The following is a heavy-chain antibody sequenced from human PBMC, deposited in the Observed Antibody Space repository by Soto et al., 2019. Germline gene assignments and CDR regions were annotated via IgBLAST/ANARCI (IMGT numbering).Heavy chain of an antibody. CDR3: AKGFIVVVTAIRPDDNFDV. CDR1: GFTFNTYA. CDR2: ISGSGGTI. Sequence: WSLRLSCAASGFTFNTYAMNWVRQAPGKGLEWVASISGSGGTINYADSVKGRFTTSRDTSKNTLYLQMNSLSAEDTAVYYCAKGFIVVVTAIRPDDNFDVWGQGTMVTVSS. J-gene: IGHJ3*01. D-gene: IGHD2-21*02. V-gene: IGHV3-23*01.